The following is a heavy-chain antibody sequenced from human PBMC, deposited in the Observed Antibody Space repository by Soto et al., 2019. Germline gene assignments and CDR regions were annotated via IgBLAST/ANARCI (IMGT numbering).Heavy chain of an antibody. CDR2: MSSDGTNE. J-gene: IGHJ4*02. V-gene: IGHV3-30-3*01. D-gene: IGHD2-2*01. CDR3: AREDSIVIPAVSDF. Sequence: GGSLRLSCAASRFTFTTYAMNWVRQAPGKGLEWAALMSSDGTNEHYADSVRGRFTVSRDNSRNTLFLQMNNLRTDDTAVYYCAREDSIVIPAVSDFWGQGTLVTV. CDR1: RFTFTTYA.